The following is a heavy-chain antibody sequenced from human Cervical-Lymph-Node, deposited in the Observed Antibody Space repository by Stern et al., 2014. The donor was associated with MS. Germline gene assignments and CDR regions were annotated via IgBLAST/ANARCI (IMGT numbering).Heavy chain of an antibody. CDR2: INPKSGGT. CDR1: GYTFSANY. CDR3: ARDSGIFPIAVAGSFLDF. D-gene: IGHD6-19*01. J-gene: IGHJ4*02. V-gene: IGHV1-2*06. Sequence: VQLVQSGAEMKKPGASVKVSCEASGYTFSANYIHWVRQAPGQGLEWMGRINPKSGGTNYEEKFLGRVTVTMDTSINTVYLQVNRLRSDDTAVYYCARDSGIFPIAVAGSFLDFWGRGSLVSVSS.